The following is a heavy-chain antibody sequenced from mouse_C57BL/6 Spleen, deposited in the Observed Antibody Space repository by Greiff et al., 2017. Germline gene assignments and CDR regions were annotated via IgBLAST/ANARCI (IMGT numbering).Heavy chain of an antibody. V-gene: IGHV1-82*01. D-gene: IGHD1-1*02. J-gene: IGHJ2*01. Sequence: QVQLQQSGPELVKPGASVKISCKASGYAFSSSWMNWVKQRPGKGLEWIGRIYPGDGDTNYNGKFKGKATLTADKSSSTAYMQLSSLTSEDSAVYFCAWWDAYFFDYWGQGTTLTVSS. CDR1: GYAFSSSW. CDR2: IYPGDGDT. CDR3: AWWDAYFFDY.